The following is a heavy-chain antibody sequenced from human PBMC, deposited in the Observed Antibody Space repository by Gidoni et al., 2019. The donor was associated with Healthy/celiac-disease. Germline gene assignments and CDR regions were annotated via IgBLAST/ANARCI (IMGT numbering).Heavy chain of an antibody. V-gene: IGHV3-15*01. Sequence: EVQLVESGGGLVKPGGSLRLSCAASGFTFSNAWMSWVRQAPGKGLEWVGRIKSKTDGGTTDYPAPVKGRFTISRDDSKNTLYLQMNSLKTEDTAVYYCTTEGYWKLRPLDYWGQGTLVTVSS. CDR2: IKSKTDGGTT. J-gene: IGHJ4*02. CDR3: TTEGYWKLRPLDY. CDR1: GFTFSNAW. D-gene: IGHD1-1*01.